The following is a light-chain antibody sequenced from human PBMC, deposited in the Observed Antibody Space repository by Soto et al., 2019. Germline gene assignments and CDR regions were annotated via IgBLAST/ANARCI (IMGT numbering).Light chain of an antibody. CDR1: QSVSSN. CDR3: QQYNNWPPVT. CDR2: GAS. V-gene: IGKV3-15*01. Sequence: EIVMTQSPATLYVSPGERATLSCRASQSVSSNLAWYQQKPGQAPRLLIYGASTRATGIPARFSGSGSGTEFTLTISSLQSEDFAVYYCQQYNNWPPVTFGQGTKVDIK. J-gene: IGKJ1*01.